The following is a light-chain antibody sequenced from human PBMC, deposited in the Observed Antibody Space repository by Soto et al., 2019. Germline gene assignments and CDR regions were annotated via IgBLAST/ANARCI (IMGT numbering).Light chain of an antibody. CDR3: ASYTNERTLV. V-gene: IGLV2-14*03. CDR2: DVT. J-gene: IGLJ3*02. Sequence: QSVLTQPASVSGSPGQSITISCTGTSSDIGIYNYVSWYQQHPGKAPNLMISDVTYRPSGVSSRFSGSKSGYTASLTISGLQAEDEADYYCASYTNERTLVFGGGTKVTVL. CDR1: SSDIGIYNY.